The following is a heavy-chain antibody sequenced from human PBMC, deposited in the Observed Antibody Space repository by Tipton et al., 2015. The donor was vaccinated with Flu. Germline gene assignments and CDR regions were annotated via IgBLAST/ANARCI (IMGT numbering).Heavy chain of an antibody. V-gene: IGHV4-4*07. D-gene: IGHD6-13*01. J-gene: IGHJ4*02. CDR1: GDYLRSYY. CDR2: IYNSGST. Sequence: TLSLTCTVSGDYLRSYYWSWIRQPPGKGLEWVGRIYNSGSTNYNPSLKSRVTMSVDTAKNQFFLRLNSVTAADTAVYYCAKWSSSWWSFDYWGQGALVTVSS. CDR3: AKWSSSWWSFDY.